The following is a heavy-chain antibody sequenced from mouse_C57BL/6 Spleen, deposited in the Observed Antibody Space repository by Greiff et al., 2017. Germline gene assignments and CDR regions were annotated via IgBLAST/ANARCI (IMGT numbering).Heavy chain of an antibody. CDR2: ISDGGSYT. D-gene: IGHD1-1*01. Sequence: EVQRVESGGGLVKPGGSLKISCAASGFTFSSYAMYWVRQTPEKRLEWVATISDGGSYTYYPDNIKGPFTISRDYSKNNLYLQMSHLKSEDTAKYYCARYRDYYGSSYAYWGQGTTLTVSS. CDR1: GFTFSSYA. V-gene: IGHV5-4*01. J-gene: IGHJ2*01. CDR3: ARYRDYYGSSYAY.